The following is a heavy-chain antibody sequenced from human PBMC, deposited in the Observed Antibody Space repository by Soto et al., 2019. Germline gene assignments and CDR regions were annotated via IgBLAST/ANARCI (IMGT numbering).Heavy chain of an antibody. CDR3: TPGPARNIWPQSIPPPDY. V-gene: IGHV3-73*02. Sequence: EVQLVESGGGLVQPGGSLKLSCAAAGFTFSGSAVHWVRQASGRGLEWVGRIRSKTNNYATDYAASVNGRFTFSRDDSQTTVYLQMDSLKTKDTPRYFGTPGPARNIWPQSIPPPDYWGQGTLVTVSS. D-gene: IGHD3-16*01. J-gene: IGHJ4*02. CDR2: IRSKTNNYAT. CDR1: GFTFSGSA.